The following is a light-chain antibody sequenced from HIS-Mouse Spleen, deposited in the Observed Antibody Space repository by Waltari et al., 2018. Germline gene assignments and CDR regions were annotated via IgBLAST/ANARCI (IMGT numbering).Light chain of an antibody. J-gene: IGLJ1*01. CDR1: SSAVGGYNQ. Sequence: QSALTQPPSASGSPGPSVTIPCTGTSSAVGGYNQVAWYQQHPGKAPKLMIYEVSKRPSGVPDRFSGSKSGNTASLTVSGLQAEDEADYYCSSYAGSNNSLYVFGTGTKVTVL. CDR2: EVS. CDR3: SSYAGSNNSLYV. V-gene: IGLV2-8*01.